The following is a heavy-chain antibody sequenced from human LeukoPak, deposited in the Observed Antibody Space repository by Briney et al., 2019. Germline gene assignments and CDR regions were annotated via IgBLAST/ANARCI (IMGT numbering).Heavy chain of an antibody. CDR1: GFTFSTYA. CDR2: ITGSGGAT. V-gene: IGHV3-23*01. Sequence: GGSLRLSCAASGFTFSTYAVNWVRQAPGKGLEWVPAITGSGGATYYADSVKGRFTISRDNSKNTLYLQMSSLRAEDTAVYYCAREVITVAGTHHFDYWGQGTLVTVSS. J-gene: IGHJ4*02. CDR3: AREVITVAGTHHFDY. D-gene: IGHD6-19*01.